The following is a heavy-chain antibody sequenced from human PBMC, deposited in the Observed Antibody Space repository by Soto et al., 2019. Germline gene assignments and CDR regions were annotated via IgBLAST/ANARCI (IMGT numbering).Heavy chain of an antibody. D-gene: IGHD3-3*01. CDR2: MNPNSGNT. CDR3: ARGLRFLEWLSFYYYYGMDV. Sequence: ASVKVSCKASGYTFTSYDVNWVRQATGQGLEWMGWMNPNSGNTGYAQKFQGRVTMTRNTSISTAYMELSSLRSEDTAVYYCARGLRFLEWLSFYYYYGMDVWGQGTTVTVSS. V-gene: IGHV1-8*01. J-gene: IGHJ6*02. CDR1: GYTFTSYD.